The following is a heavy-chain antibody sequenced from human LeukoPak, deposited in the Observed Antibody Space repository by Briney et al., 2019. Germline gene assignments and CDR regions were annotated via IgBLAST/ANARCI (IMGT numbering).Heavy chain of an antibody. J-gene: IGHJ3*02. Sequence: GGSLRLSCAASEFTFSSYSINWVRQAPGKGLEWVSSISSSSSYIYYADSVKGRFTISRDNAKNSLFLEMNSLRAEDTAVYYCARGRRDGYNLIDAFDIWGLGSMVTVSS. V-gene: IGHV3-21*01. D-gene: IGHD5-24*01. CDR2: ISSSSSYI. CDR3: ARGRRDGYNLIDAFDI. CDR1: EFTFSSYS.